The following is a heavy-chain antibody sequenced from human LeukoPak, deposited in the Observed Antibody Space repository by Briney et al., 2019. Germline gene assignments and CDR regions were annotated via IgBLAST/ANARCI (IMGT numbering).Heavy chain of an antibody. V-gene: IGHV1-69*04. CDR1: GGTFSSYA. CDR2: IIPILGIA. J-gene: IGHJ4*02. CDR3: ARQIAAAEDY. D-gene: IGHD6-13*01. Sequence: GASVKVTCKASGGTFSSYAISWERPAPGQGLEWMGRIIPILGIANYAQKFQGRVTVTANKSTSTAYMELSSLRSEDTAVYYCARQIAAAEDYWGQGTLVTVSS.